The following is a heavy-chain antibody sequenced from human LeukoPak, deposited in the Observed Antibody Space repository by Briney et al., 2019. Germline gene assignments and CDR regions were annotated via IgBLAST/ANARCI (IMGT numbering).Heavy chain of an antibody. CDR2: IIPIFGTA. CDR3: ARLTVGTTDY. D-gene: IGHD1-14*01. CDR1: GGTFSSYA. J-gene: IGHJ4*02. V-gene: IGHV1-69*13. Sequence: EASVKVSCKASGGTFSSYAISWVRQAPGQGLEWMGGIIPIFGTANYAQKFQGRVTITADESTSTAYMELSSLRSEDTAVYYCARLTVGTTDYWGQGTLVTVSS.